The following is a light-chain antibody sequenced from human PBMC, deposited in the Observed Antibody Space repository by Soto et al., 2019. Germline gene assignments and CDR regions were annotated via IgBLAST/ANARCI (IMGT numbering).Light chain of an antibody. CDR1: QMISNF. Sequence: IQLTQPPSSVSASVGDRVTITCRASQMISNFLNWYQQKPGKAPTLLIYAASSLLSGVPSRFSGSGSETDFTLTITSLQPEDFATYYCQQSYTAPGTFGQGTKVDIK. V-gene: IGKV1-39*01. J-gene: IGKJ1*01. CDR3: QQSYTAPGT. CDR2: AAS.